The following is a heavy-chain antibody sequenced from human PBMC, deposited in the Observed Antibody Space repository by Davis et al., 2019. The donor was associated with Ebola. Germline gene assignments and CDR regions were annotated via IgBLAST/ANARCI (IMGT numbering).Heavy chain of an antibody. V-gene: IGHV4-39*01. CDR3: ARQSIAARYYGMDV. J-gene: IGHJ6*02. CDR2: IYYSGST. CDR1: GGSISSSSYY. D-gene: IGHD6-6*01. Sequence: SETLSLTCTVSGGSISSSSYYWGWIRQPPGKGLEWIGSIYYSGSTYYNPSLKSRVTISVDTSKNQFSLKLSSVTAADTAVYYCARQSIAARYYGMDVWGQGTTVTVSS.